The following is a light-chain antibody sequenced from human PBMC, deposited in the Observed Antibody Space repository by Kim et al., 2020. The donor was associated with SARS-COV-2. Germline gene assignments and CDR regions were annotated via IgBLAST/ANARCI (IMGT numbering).Light chain of an antibody. Sequence: DIQMTQSPSTLSASVGDRVTITCRASQSISSWLAWYQQKPGKAPKHLIYKASSLESGVPSRFSGSGSGTEFTLTISSLQPDDFATYYCQQYNSYLYTFGQGTKLEI. V-gene: IGKV1-5*03. CDR3: QQYNSYLYT. CDR2: KAS. CDR1: QSISSW. J-gene: IGKJ2*01.